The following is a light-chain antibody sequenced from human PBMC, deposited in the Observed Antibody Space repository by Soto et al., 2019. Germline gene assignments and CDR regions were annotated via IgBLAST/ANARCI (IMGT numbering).Light chain of an antibody. CDR2: EDN. CDR3: SSYTSSSTLYV. CDR1: SGGIASNS. J-gene: IGLJ1*01. V-gene: IGLV6-57*04. Sequence: NFMLTQPHSVSESPGKTVIISCTRSSGGIASNSVQWYQQRPGSAPSTVIYEDNQRPSGVPDRFSGSKSGNTASLTISGLQAEDEADYYCSSYTSSSTLYVFGTGTKVTVL.